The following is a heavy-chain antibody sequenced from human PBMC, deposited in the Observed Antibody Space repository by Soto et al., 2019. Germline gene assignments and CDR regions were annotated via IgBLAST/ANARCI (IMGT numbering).Heavy chain of an antibody. D-gene: IGHD1-1*01. CDR2: IYWDDDK. Sequence: QITLKESAPARVKPTQTLALTCTFSGFSLTSRPMGVGWIRQPPGKALEWLAFIYWDDDKRYNPSLRSRVTITKDTSGNQVVLTMTNMDPVDTDTYYCAHRLSGYNWNGGYFDYWGQGALVTVSS. J-gene: IGHJ4*02. CDR3: AHRLSGYNWNGGYFDY. V-gene: IGHV2-5*02. CDR1: GFSLTSRPMG.